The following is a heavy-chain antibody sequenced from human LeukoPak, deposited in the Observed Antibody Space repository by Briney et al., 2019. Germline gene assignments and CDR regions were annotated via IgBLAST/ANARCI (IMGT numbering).Heavy chain of an antibody. CDR3: ARNNAFDI. Sequence: GGSLRLSCAASGFTVSSNYMSWVRQAPGKGLEWVSVIYSGGSTYYADSVKGRFTIFRDNFKNTLYLQMNSLRAEDTAVYYCARNNAFDIWGQGTMVTVSS. CDR2: IYSGGST. J-gene: IGHJ3*02. V-gene: IGHV3-66*01. CDR1: GFTVSSNY.